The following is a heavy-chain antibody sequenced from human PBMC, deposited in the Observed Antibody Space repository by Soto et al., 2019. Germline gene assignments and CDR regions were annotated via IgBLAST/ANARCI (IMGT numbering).Heavy chain of an antibody. CDR3: AILGRDRGYCSGGSCDDAFDT. CDR1: GFTCSSYS. D-gene: IGHD2-15*01. V-gene: IGHV3-48*02. CDR2: ISSSSSTI. J-gene: IGHJ3*02. Sequence: EVQLVESGGGLVQPGGSLRLSCAASGFTCSSYSMNWVRQAPGKGLEWVSYISSSSSTIYYADSVKGRFTISRANAKNSLYLHINSLGDDDTAVYYCAILGRDRGYCSGGSCDDAFDTWGQGTMVTVSS.